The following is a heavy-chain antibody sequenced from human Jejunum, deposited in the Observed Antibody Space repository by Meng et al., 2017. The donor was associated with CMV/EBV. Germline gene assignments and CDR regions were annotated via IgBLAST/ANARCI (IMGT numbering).Heavy chain of an antibody. CDR2: IYNSGDTNYTPT. J-gene: IGHJ4*02. Sequence: SWIRQPPGKGLEWIGCIYNSGDTNYTPTNYNPSLQSRVTISVDTSKNQLSLNLDSVTAADTAVYYCARVGEGRNYLVSSEYYFDYWGQGTLVTVSS. V-gene: IGHV4-59*01. CDR3: ARVGEGRNYLVSSEYYFDY. D-gene: IGHD3-10*01.